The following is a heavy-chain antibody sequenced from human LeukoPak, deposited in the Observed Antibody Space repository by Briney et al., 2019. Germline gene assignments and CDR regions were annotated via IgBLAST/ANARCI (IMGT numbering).Heavy chain of an antibody. V-gene: IGHV5-51*01. Sequence: GESLKISCKGSGYSFTSYWIGWVRQMPGKGLEWMGIIYPGDSDTRYSPSFQGQVTISADKSISTAYLQWSSLKASDTAMYYCARGPPSEMATIAYYFDYWGQGTLVTVSS. CDR2: IYPGDSDT. CDR3: ARGPPSEMATIAYYFDY. D-gene: IGHD5-24*01. J-gene: IGHJ4*02. CDR1: GYSFTSYW.